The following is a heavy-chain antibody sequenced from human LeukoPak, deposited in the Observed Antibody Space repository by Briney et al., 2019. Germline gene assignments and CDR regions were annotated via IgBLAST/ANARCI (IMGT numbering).Heavy chain of an antibody. J-gene: IGHJ1*01. Sequence: GGSLRLSCAASGFTFSSYSMNWVRQAPGKGLEWVSYISSSSSTIYYADSVKGRFTISRDNAKNSLYLQMNSLRAEDTAVYYCARDRGVYPGYFQHWGQGTLVTVSS. CDR2: ISSSSSTI. V-gene: IGHV3-48*04. D-gene: IGHD3-10*01. CDR1: GFTFSSYS. CDR3: ARDRGVYPGYFQH.